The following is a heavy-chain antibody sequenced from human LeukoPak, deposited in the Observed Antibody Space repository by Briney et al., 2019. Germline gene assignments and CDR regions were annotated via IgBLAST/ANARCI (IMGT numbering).Heavy chain of an antibody. CDR1: GGSISSYY. J-gene: IGHJ4*02. D-gene: IGHD6-19*01. V-gene: IGHV4-59*01. Sequence: SETLSPTCTVSGGSISSYYWSWIRQPPGKGLEWIGYIYYSGSTNYNPSLKSRVTISVDTSKNQFSLKLSSVTAADTAVYYCASSGWYRDYFDYWGQGTLVTVSS. CDR3: ASSGWYRDYFDY. CDR2: IYYSGST.